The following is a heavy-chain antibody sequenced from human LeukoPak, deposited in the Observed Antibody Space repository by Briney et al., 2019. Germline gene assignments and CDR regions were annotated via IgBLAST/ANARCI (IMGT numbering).Heavy chain of an antibody. D-gene: IGHD3-10*01. CDR1: GFTFSAYW. CDR3: ARGSYYYPY. J-gene: IGHJ4*02. Sequence: GGSLRLSCEASGFTFSAYWMSWVRQAPGKGLEWVANIKQDGSEKYYVDSVKGRFTISRDNAKNSLYLQMNSMRAEDTAAYYCARGSYYYPYWGQGTLVTVSS. V-gene: IGHV3-7*04. CDR2: IKQDGSEK.